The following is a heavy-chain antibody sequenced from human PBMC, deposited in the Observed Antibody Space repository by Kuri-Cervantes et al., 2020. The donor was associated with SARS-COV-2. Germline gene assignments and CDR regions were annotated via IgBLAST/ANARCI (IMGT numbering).Heavy chain of an antibody. CDR2: VWFDGSRQ. Sequence: GGSLRLSCAASEFTFSSFGMHWVRPAPGKGLEWVAVVWFDGSRQYYADSVKGRSTISRDNSKNTVYLEMNSLRAEDTAVYFCARERHGAAGGHFDYWGQGTVVTVSS. CDR1: EFTFSSFG. J-gene: IGHJ4*02. CDR3: ARERHGAAGGHFDY. D-gene: IGHD6-13*01. V-gene: IGHV3-33*01.